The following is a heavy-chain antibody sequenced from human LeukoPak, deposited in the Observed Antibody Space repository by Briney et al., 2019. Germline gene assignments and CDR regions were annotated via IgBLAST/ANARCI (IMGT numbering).Heavy chain of an antibody. J-gene: IGHJ3*02. Sequence: GGSLRLSCAASGFTFSSYAMHWVRQAPGKGLEWVSYISSSGSTIYYADSVKGRFTISRDNAKNSLYLQMNSLRAEDTAVYYCARLGGATKEDAFDIWGQGTMVTVSS. D-gene: IGHD1-26*01. CDR2: ISSSGSTI. CDR1: GFTFSSYA. CDR3: ARLGGATKEDAFDI. V-gene: IGHV3-48*04.